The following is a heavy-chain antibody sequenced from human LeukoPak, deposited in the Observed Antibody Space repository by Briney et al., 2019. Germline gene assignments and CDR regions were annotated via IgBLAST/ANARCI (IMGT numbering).Heavy chain of an antibody. Sequence: GESLKISCKGSGYSFTSYWIGWVRQMPGKGLEWMGIIYPGDSDTRNSPSFQGQVTISADKSISTAYLQWSSLKASDTAMYYCAKLRDSSSWPLDYWGQGTLVTVSS. CDR1: GYSFTSYW. CDR2: IYPGDSDT. V-gene: IGHV5-51*01. D-gene: IGHD6-13*01. CDR3: AKLRDSSSWPLDY. J-gene: IGHJ4*02.